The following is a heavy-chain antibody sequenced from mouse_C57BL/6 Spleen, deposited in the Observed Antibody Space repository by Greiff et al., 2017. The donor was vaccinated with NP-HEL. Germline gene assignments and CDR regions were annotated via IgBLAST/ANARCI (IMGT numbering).Heavy chain of an antibody. D-gene: IGHD3-2*02. CDR3: ARAQTAQDAWFAY. J-gene: IGHJ3*01. CDR1: GYTFTSYW. Sequence: QVQLKQSGAELAKPGASVKLSCKASGYTFTSYWMHWVKQRPGQGLEWIGYINPSSGYTKYNQKFKDKATLTADKSSSTAYMQLSSLTYEDSAVYYCARAQTAQDAWFAYWGQGTLVTVSA. V-gene: IGHV1-7*01. CDR2: INPSSGYT.